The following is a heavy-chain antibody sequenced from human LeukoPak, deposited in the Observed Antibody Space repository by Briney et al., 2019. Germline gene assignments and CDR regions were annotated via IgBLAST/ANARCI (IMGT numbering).Heavy chain of an antibody. D-gene: IGHD6-13*01. Sequence: GASVKASCKASGYTFTSYGISWVRQAPGQGLEWMGWISAYNGNTNYAQKLQGRVTMTTDTSTSTAYMELRSLRSDDTAVYYCASIVAAAGTGGAWFDPWGQGTLVTVSS. V-gene: IGHV1-18*01. CDR1: GYTFTSYG. CDR2: ISAYNGNT. CDR3: ASIVAAAGTGGAWFDP. J-gene: IGHJ5*02.